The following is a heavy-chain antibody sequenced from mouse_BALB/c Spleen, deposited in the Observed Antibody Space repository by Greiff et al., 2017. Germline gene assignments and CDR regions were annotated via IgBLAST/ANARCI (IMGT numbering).Heavy chain of an antibody. V-gene: IGHV5-17*02. J-gene: IGHJ1*01. Sequence: DVKLVESGGGLVQPGGSRKLSCAASGFTFSSFGMHWVRQAPEKGLEWVAYISSGSSTIYYADTVKGRFTISRDNPKNTLFLQMTSLRSEDTAMYYCARGYDYDWYFDVWGAGTTVTVSS. D-gene: IGHD2-4*01. CDR3: ARGYDYDWYFDV. CDR2: ISSGSSTI. CDR1: GFTFSSFG.